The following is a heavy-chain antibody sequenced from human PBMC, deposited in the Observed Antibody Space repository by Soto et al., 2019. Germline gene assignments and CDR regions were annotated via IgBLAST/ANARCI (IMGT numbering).Heavy chain of an antibody. Sequence: EVQLVESGGGLVQPGGSLRLSCAASGFTFSSYWMSWVRQAPGKGLEWVANIKQDGSEKYYVDSVKGRFTISRDNAKNSRYLQMNSLRAEDTAVYYCARDRSLLGGGMDVWGQGTTVTVSS. V-gene: IGHV3-7*01. D-gene: IGHD2-15*01. CDR1: GFTFSSYW. J-gene: IGHJ6*02. CDR2: IKQDGSEK. CDR3: ARDRSLLGGGMDV.